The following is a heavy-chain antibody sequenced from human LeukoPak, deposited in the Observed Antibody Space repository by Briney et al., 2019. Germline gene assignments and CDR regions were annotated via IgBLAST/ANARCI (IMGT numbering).Heavy chain of an antibody. J-gene: IGHJ3*02. CDR2: INHSGST. D-gene: IGHD3-3*01. CDR3: ARARRVRAFDI. V-gene: IGHV4-34*01. Sequence: SETLSLTCAVNGGSFSGYYWSWIRQPPGKGLEWIGEINHSGSTNYNPSLKSRVTISVDTSKNQFSLKLSSVTAADTAVYYCARARRVRAFDIWGQGTMVTVSS. CDR1: GGSFSGYY.